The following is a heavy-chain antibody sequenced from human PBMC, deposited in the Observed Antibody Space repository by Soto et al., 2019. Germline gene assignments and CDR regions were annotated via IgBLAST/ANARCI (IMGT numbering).Heavy chain of an antibody. CDR3: AKDSDFRIVGFPRY. J-gene: IGHJ4*02. Sequence: TGGSLRLSCAASGFTFSSYGMHWVRQAPGKGLEWVAVISYDGSNKYYADSVKGRFTISRGNSKNTLYLQMNSLRAEDTAVYYCAKDSDFRIVGFPRYWGQGTLVTVSS. D-gene: IGHD3-22*01. V-gene: IGHV3-30*18. CDR1: GFTFSSYG. CDR2: ISYDGSNK.